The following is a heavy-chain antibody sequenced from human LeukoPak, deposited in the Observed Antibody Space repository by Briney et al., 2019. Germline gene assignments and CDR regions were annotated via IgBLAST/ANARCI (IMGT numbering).Heavy chain of an antibody. Sequence: KPSETLSLTCTVSGGSISSSSYYWGWIRQPPGKGLEWIGSIYYSGSTYYNPSLKSRVTISVDTSKNQFSLKLSSVTAADTAVYYCAILPAVAGNRNSDYWGQGTLVTVSS. D-gene: IGHD6-19*01. V-gene: IGHV4-39*01. J-gene: IGHJ4*02. CDR3: AILPAVAGNRNSDY. CDR2: IYYSGST. CDR1: GGSISSSSYY.